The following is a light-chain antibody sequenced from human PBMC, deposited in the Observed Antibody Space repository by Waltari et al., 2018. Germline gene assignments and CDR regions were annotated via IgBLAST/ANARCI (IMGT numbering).Light chain of an antibody. CDR3: CSYAGSYTWV. J-gene: IGLJ3*02. CDR1: SSDVGGYTY. V-gene: IGLV2-11*01. CDR2: DGN. Sequence: QSALTQPRSVSGSPGQSVTISCTGTSSDVGGYTYVSWYQQHPGKAPKLMIYDGNKRPSGVPDRFSGSKSGNTASLTISGLQTEDEADYYCCSYAGSYTWVFGGGTKLTVL.